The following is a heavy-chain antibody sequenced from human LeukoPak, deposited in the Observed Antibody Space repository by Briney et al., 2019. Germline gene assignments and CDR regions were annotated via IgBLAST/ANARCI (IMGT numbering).Heavy chain of an antibody. CDR2: IYSSGSN. D-gene: IGHD2-15*01. V-gene: IGHV4-59*08. CDR3: ARLGPRVALINFYYYYMDV. J-gene: IGHJ6*03. CDR1: GASISNYY. Sequence: SETLSLTCTVSGASISNYYWSWIRQPPGKGLEWIGYIYSSGSNNYNPSLKSRVTISLDTSKDQFALRLSSVTAAVTAVYYCARLGPRVALINFYYYYMDVWGKGTTVTVSS.